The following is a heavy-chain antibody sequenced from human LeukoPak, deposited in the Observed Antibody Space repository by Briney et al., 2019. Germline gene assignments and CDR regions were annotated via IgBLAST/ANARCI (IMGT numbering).Heavy chain of an antibody. Sequence: GRSLRLSCAASGFTFSSYGMHWVRQAPGKGLEWVAVIWYDGSNKYYADSVKGRFTISRDNSKNTLYLQMNSLRAEDTAVYYCARVRWELEGIDYWGQGTLVTVSS. D-gene: IGHD1-26*01. V-gene: IGHV3-33*01. J-gene: IGHJ4*02. CDR3: ARVRWELEGIDY. CDR2: IWYDGSNK. CDR1: GFTFSSYG.